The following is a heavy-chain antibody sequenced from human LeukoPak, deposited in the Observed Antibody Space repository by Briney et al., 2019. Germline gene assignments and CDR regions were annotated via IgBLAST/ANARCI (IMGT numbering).Heavy chain of an antibody. CDR2: INPSGGST. D-gene: IGHD3-22*01. CDR1: GYTFTSYY. CDR3: ASLKNSYDSSGYLVTDAFDI. V-gene: IGHV1-46*01. Sequence: ASVKVSCKASGYTFTSYYMHWVRQAPGQGLEWMGIINPSGGSTSYAQKFQGRVTMTRDTSTSTVYMELSSLRSDDTAVYYCASLKNSYDSSGYLVTDAFDIWGQGTMVTVSS. J-gene: IGHJ3*02.